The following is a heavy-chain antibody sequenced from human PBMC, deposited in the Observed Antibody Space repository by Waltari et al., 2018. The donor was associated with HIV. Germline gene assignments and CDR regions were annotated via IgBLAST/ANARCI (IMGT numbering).Heavy chain of an antibody. D-gene: IGHD3-10*01. Sequence: VHLVESGGGVVQPGRSLRLPCAASGFIFSDHALHWVRQAPGKGLEWVAIISYDGSKKQYVDSVKGRFTISRDNSKNTLYLQMNSLRTEDTAVYYCARDSYASGSYGLIDFWGQGTLVTVSS. CDR3: ARDSYASGSYGLIDF. CDR2: ISYDGSKK. J-gene: IGHJ4*02. CDR1: GFIFSDHA. V-gene: IGHV3-30*03.